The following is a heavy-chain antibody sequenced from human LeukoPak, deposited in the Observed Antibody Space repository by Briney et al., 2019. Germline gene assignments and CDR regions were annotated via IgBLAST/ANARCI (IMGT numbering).Heavy chain of an antibody. CDR1: GFTFSSYG. CDR3: AKLIYYSSGLIDY. V-gene: IGHV3-30*18. Sequence: GGSLRLSCAASGFTFSSYGMHWVRQAPGKGLEWVAVISYDGSNKYYADSVKGRFTISRDNSKNTLYLQMNSLRAEDTAVYYCAKLIYYSSGLIDYWGQGTLVTVSS. D-gene: IGHD3-10*01. CDR2: ISYDGSNK. J-gene: IGHJ4*02.